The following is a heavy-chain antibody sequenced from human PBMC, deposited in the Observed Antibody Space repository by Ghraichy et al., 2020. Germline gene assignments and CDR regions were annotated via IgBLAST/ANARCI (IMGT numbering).Heavy chain of an antibody. CDR3: ASTLSYQRFYDSSGPDHY. V-gene: IGHV1-69*13. J-gene: IGHJ4*02. CDR2: IIPIFGTA. D-gene: IGHD3-22*01. CDR1: GGTFSSYA. Sequence: SVKVSCKASGGTFSSYAISWVRQAPGQGLEWMGGIIPIFGTANYAQKFQGRVTITADESTSTAYMELSSLRSEDTAVYYCASTLSYQRFYDSSGPDHYWGQGTLVTVSS.